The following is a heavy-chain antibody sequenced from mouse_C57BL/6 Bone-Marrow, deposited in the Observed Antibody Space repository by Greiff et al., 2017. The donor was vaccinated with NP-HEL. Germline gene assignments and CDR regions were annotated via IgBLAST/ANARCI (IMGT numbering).Heavy chain of an antibody. Sequence: DVQLVESGGGLVKPGGSLKLSCAASGFTFSSYAMSWVRQTPEKRLEWVATISDGGSYTYYPDNVKGRFTISRDKAKNNLYLQMSHLKSEDTAMYYCARLLWYFDVWGTGTTVTVSS. D-gene: IGHD2-1*01. CDR3: ARLLWYFDV. CDR1: GFTFSSYA. J-gene: IGHJ1*03. CDR2: ISDGGSYT. V-gene: IGHV5-4*01.